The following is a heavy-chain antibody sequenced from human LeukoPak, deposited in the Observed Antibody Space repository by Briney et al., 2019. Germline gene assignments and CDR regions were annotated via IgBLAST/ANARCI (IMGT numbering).Heavy chain of an antibody. D-gene: IGHD3-22*01. CDR3: AREFFDWNDYYDSSGYPAYYYGMDV. Sequence: PGGSLRLSCAASGFTFSSYSMTWVRQAPGKGLEWVSSISSSSSYIYYADSVKGRFTISRDNAKNSLCLQMNSLRAEDTAVYYCAREFFDWNDYYDSSGYPAYYYGMDVWGQGTTVTVSS. J-gene: IGHJ6*02. CDR1: GFTFSSYS. CDR2: ISSSSSYI. V-gene: IGHV3-21*01.